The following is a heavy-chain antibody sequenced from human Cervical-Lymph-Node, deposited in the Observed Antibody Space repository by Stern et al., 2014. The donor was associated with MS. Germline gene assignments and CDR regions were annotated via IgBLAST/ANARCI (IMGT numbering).Heavy chain of an antibody. Sequence: QVTLRESGPTLVKPTQTLTLTCTFSGFSLSTSGVGVGWIRQPPGKALEWLALIYWDDDKRYSPSLKSRLTITKDTSKNQVVLTMTNMDPVDTATYYCAHNTLSHQPSRGIGFDYWGQGTLVTVSS. J-gene: IGHJ4*02. D-gene: IGHD2-2*01. CDR2: IYWDDDK. CDR1: GFSLSTSGVG. CDR3: AHNTLSHQPSRGIGFDY. V-gene: IGHV2-5*02.